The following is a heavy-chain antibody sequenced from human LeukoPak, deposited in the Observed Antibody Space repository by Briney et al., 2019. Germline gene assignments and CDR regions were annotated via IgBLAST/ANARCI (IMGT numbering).Heavy chain of an antibody. J-gene: IGHJ4*02. CDR1: GGSISSSGYY. CDR2: IYYSGST. CDR3: ARDSGDY. D-gene: IGHD3-10*01. Sequence: PSETLSLTCTVSGGSISSSGYYWGWIRQPPGKGLEWIGSIYYSGSTYYNPSLKSRVTISVDTSKNQFSLKLSSVTAADTAVYYCARDSGDYWGQGTQVTVSS. V-gene: IGHV4-39*07.